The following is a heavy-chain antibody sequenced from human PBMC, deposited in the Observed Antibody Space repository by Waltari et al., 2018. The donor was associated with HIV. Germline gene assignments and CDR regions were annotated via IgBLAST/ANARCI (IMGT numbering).Heavy chain of an antibody. V-gene: IGHV4-39*01. CDR2: IYDSGST. J-gene: IGHJ4*02. CDR3: ANLPFVYFDY. Sequence: QVQLQESGPGLVKPSETLSLTCTVSSGSIRSSSSYWGWFRQPPGRGLEWIGNIYDSGSTYYNPSLKSRVTISVDTSKNQFSLKLSSVTAADTAVYYCANLPFVYFDYWGQGTLVTVSS. CDR1: SGSIRSSSSY.